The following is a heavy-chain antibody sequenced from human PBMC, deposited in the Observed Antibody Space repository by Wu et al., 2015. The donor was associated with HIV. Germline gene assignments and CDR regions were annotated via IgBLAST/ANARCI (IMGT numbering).Heavy chain of an antibody. CDR3: ARGSILDMSTPSYYYYVLDV. D-gene: IGHD5-24*01. Sequence: QVHLAQSGAEVKKPGASVKVSCKTSGYTFTDHSIAWVRQAPGQGLEWMGWISTFNGNTKYAQIFQGRVSMTRETSTNTAYMELSRLRSDDTAVYYCARGSILDMSTPSYYYYVLDVWGQGTTVTVSS. V-gene: IGHV1-18*04. CDR2: ISTFNGNT. CDR1: GYTFTDHS. J-gene: IGHJ6*02.